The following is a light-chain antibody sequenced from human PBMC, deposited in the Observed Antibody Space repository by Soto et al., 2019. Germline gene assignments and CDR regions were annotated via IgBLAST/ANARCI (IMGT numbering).Light chain of an antibody. CDR2: DAS. J-gene: IGKJ4*01. Sequence: DIQLTQSPSFLSASVGDRVTITCRASQDISSYLAWYQQKPGRTPKLLIYDASTLQSGVPSRFSGSRSGTEFTLTVSSLQPEDFATYYCQQLNTYPLTFGGGTRVEIK. CDR3: QQLNTYPLT. CDR1: QDISSY. V-gene: IGKV1-9*01.